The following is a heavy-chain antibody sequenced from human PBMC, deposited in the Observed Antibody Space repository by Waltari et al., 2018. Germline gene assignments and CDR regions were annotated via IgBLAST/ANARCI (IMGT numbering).Heavy chain of an antibody. J-gene: IGHJ4*02. CDR1: GGSISSGSYY. Sequence: QVQLQQSCPGLVNPSHTLSITCTVSGGSISSGSYYWCWFRQPAGKGLDLIGRIYTSGSNNYNPTLKSRVTISVDTSKIQFSLKLSSVTAADTAVYYCARADGYSYGYFDYWGQGTLVTVSS. CDR2: IYTSGSN. CDR3: ARADGYSYGYFDY. V-gene: IGHV4-61*02. D-gene: IGHD5-18*01.